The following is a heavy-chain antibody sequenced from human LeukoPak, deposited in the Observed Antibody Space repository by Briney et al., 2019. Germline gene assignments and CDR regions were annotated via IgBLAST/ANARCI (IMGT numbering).Heavy chain of an antibody. Sequence: SETLSLTCTVSGGSISSSSYYWGWIRQPPGKGLEWIGSIYYSGSTYYNPSLRSRVTISVDTSKNQFSLKLSSVTAADTAVYYCAEGGIWTGGWFDYLGQGTLVTVSS. D-gene: IGHD3/OR15-3a*01. CDR1: GGSISSSSYY. J-gene: IGHJ4*02. V-gene: IGHV4-39*07. CDR2: IYYSGST. CDR3: AEGGIWTGGWFDY.